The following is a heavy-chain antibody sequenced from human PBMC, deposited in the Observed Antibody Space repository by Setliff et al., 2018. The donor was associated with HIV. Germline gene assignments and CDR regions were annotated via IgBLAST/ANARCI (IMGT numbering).Heavy chain of an antibody. V-gene: IGHV4-31*03. CDR3: ASGRGAKGGYDYFGS. D-gene: IGHD5-12*01. CDR2: IYYSGAT. CDR1: GDSISSGGYY. Sequence: PSETLSLTCTVSGDSISSGGYYWSWIRQLPGKGLEWIGYIYYSGATYYNPSLKNRVTISLDTSKSQFSLKLTSVIAADTALYYCASGRGAKGGYDYFGSWGQGTPVTVSS. J-gene: IGHJ4*02.